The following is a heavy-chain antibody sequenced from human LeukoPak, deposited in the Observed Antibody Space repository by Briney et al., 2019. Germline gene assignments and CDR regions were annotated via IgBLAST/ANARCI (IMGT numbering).Heavy chain of an antibody. J-gene: IGHJ4*02. CDR3: ARAPRYYEFDY. V-gene: IGHV4-4*07. D-gene: IGHD3-22*01. Sequence: SETLSLTCTVSGGSISNYYWSWIRQPAGKGLEWIGRIYTSGTTHYNPSLKSRVTISVDTSKNQFSLKLSSVTAADTAVYYCARAPRYYEFDYWGQGTLVTVSS. CDR1: GGSISNYY. CDR2: IYTSGTT.